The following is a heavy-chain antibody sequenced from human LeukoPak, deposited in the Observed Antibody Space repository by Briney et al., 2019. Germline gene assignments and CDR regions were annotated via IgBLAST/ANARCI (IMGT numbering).Heavy chain of an antibody. J-gene: IGHJ6*03. Sequence: SETLSLTCTVYGGSFSPYYWNWIRQPPGKGLEWIGEINHRGSTTYNPSLKSRITMSVDTSKNQFSLKLSSVTAADTAVYYCARVYNWNYYYYMVVWGKGTTVTVSS. CDR2: INHRGST. CDR1: GGSFSPYY. CDR3: ARVYNWNYYYYMVV. D-gene: IGHD1-20*01. V-gene: IGHV4-34*10.